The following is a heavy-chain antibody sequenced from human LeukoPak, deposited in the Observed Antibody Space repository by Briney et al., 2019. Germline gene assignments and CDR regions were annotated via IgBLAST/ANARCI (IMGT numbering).Heavy chain of an antibody. J-gene: IGHJ6*03. CDR2: IWYDGSNK. Sequence: GRSLRLSCAASGFTFSSYGMHWVRQAPGKGLEWVAVIWYDGSNKYYADSVKGRFTISRDNSKSTLYLQMNSLRAEDTAVYYCAREATAAGTKLYYYYYMDVWGKGTTVTVSS. CDR1: GFTFSSYG. V-gene: IGHV3-33*01. CDR3: AREATAAGTKLYYYYYMDV. D-gene: IGHD6-13*01.